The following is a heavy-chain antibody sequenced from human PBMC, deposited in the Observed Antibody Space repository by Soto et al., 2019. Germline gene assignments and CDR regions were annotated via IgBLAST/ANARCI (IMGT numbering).Heavy chain of an antibody. J-gene: IGHJ4*02. D-gene: IGHD3-22*01. CDR1: GGSISGYH. CDR3: ALRSMAVVTED. CDR2: LYYGRSA. V-gene: IGHV4-59*01. Sequence: PSETLSLTCSISGGSISGYHWNWIRQTPGKGLESIGYLYYGRSANYNPSLKSRVTLSVDTSTNQCSLTLSSMTAADTAVYYCALRSMAVVTEDWGQGSLVTVSS.